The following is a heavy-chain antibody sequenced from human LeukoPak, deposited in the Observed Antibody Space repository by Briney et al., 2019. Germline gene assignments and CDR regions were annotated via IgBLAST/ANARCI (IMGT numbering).Heavy chain of an antibody. CDR1: GFTFDDYT. V-gene: IGHV3-43*01. J-gene: IGHJ4*02. CDR2: ISWDGGST. D-gene: IGHD2-15*01. Sequence: GGSLRLSCAASGFTFDDYTMHWVRQAPGKGLEWVSLISWDGGSTYYADSVKGRFTISRDNSKNTLYLQMNSLRAEDTAVYYCARERTLTSCYDYWGQGTLVTVSS. CDR3: ARERTLTSCYDY.